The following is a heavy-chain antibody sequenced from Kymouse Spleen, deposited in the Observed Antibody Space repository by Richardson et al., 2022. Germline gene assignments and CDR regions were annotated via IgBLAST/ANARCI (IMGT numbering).Heavy chain of an antibody. CDR1: GGSFSGYY. J-gene: IGHJ5*02. Sequence: QVQLQQWGAGLLKPSETLSLTCAVYGGSFSGYYWSWIRQPPGKGLEWIGEINHSGSTNYNPSLKSRVTISVDTSKNQFSLKLSSVTAADTAVYYCAREDGSGSNWFDPWGQGTLVTVSS. CDR2: INHSGST. V-gene: IGHV4-34*01. D-gene: IGHD3-10*01. CDR3: AREDGSGSNWFDP.